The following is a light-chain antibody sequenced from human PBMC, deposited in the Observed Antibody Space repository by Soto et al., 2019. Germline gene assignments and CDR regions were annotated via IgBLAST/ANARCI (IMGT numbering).Light chain of an antibody. CDR3: CSYAGSPRYV. J-gene: IGLJ1*01. Sequence: QSALTQPRSVSGSPGQSVTISCTGTSSDVGGYNYVSWYQQHPGKAPKVMIYDVSERPSGVPDRFSGSKSGNTASLTISGHQAEAEADYYCCSYAGSPRYVFGTGTKLTVL. CDR2: DVS. V-gene: IGLV2-11*01. CDR1: SSDVGGYNY.